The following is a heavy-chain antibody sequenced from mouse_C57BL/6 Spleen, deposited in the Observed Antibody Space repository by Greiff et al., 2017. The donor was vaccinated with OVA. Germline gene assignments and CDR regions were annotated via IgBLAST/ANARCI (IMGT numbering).Heavy chain of an antibody. CDR2: IYPGDGDT. Sequence: QVQLQQSGPELVKPGASVKISCKASGYAFSSSWMNWVKQRPGKGLEWIGRIYPGDGDTNYNGKFKGKATLTADKSSSTAYMQLSSLTSEDSAVYVGARSRSGTRYAMDYWGQGTSVTVSS. J-gene: IGHJ4*01. V-gene: IGHV1-82*01. CDR1: GYAFSSSW. CDR3: ARSRSGTRYAMDY. D-gene: IGHD4-1*01.